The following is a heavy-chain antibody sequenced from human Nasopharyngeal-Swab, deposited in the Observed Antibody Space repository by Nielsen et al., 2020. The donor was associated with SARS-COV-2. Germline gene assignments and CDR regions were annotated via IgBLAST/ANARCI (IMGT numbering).Heavy chain of an antibody. Sequence: GGSLRLSCAASGFTFSSYAMHWVRRAPGQGLEWVSVTSYDGRTKYYADSVKGRFTISRDNSKNTLYLQMSSLRAEDTAIYYCARDGRGYDYGGGLDWGQGTLVTVSS. CDR1: GFTFSSYA. CDR3: ARDGRGYDYGGGLD. V-gene: IGHV3-30*04. D-gene: IGHD5-12*01. J-gene: IGHJ4*02. CDR2: TSYDGRTK.